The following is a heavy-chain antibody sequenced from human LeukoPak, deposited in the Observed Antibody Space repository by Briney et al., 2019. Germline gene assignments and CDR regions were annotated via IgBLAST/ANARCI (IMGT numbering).Heavy chain of an antibody. D-gene: IGHD1-26*01. J-gene: IGHJ6*03. CDR2: IIPIFGTA. CDR3: ARENLVGATTRLNYYYMDV. CDR1: GGTFSSYA. V-gene: IGHV1-69*05. Sequence: GASVKVSCKASGGTFSSYAISWVRQASGQGLEWMGGIIPIFGTANYAQKFQGRVTITTDESTSTAYMELSSLRSEDTAVYYCARENLVGATTRLNYYYMDVWGKGTTVTVSS.